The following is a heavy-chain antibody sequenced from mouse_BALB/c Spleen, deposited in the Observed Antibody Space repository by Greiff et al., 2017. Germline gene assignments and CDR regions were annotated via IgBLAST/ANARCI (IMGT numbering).Heavy chain of an antibody. CDR1: GFTFSNYW. CDR2: IRLKSNNYAT. CDR3: TRSYYRYDAYFDV. V-gene: IGHV6-6*02. D-gene: IGHD2-14*01. Sequence: EVQLQESGGGLVQPGGSMKLSCVASGFTFSNYWMNWVRQSPEKGLEWVAEIRLKSNNYATHYAESVKGRFTISRDDSKSSVYLQMNNLRAEDTGIYYCTRSYYRYDAYFDVWGAGTTVTVSS. J-gene: IGHJ1*01.